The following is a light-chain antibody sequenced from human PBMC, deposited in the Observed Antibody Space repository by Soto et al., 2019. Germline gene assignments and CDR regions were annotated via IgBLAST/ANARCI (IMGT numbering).Light chain of an antibody. J-gene: IGKJ1*01. CDR3: QQRSNWPRT. CDR1: QSVSTY. Sequence: EIVLTQSPATLSFSPGTRATISCRASQSVSTYLAWYQQKPGQAPRLLIYDASNRATGIPARFSGSGSGTDFTLTISSLEPEHFAVYYCQQRSNWPRTFGQGTKVDI. V-gene: IGKV3-11*01. CDR2: DAS.